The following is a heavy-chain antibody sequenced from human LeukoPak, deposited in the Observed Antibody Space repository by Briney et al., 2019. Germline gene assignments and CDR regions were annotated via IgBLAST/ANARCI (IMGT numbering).Heavy chain of an antibody. J-gene: IGHJ4*02. Sequence: GGSLRLSCAASGFTVRNNYMSWVRQAPGKGLEWVSVLYSDGSTYYTDSVKGRFTISRDNAKNTLYLQMNSLRAEDTAVYYCARASGYYYSWGQGTLVTVSS. D-gene: IGHD3-22*01. V-gene: IGHV3-53*01. CDR1: GFTVRNNY. CDR3: ARASGYYYS. CDR2: LYSDGST.